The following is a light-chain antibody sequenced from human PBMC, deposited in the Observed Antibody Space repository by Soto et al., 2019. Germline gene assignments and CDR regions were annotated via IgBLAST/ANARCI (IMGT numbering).Light chain of an antibody. CDR3: QQYARPPFA. V-gene: IGKV3-20*01. CDR2: DAS. J-gene: IGKJ2*01. Sequence: EIVLTQAPGTMSLSPGERATLSCRASQRISNSYLAWYQQKPGQAPRLLLYDASSRATRIPARVSGSGSGTHFTLTISRLEHEYIAVYYCQQYARPPFAFGQGTKVAIK. CDR1: QRISNSY.